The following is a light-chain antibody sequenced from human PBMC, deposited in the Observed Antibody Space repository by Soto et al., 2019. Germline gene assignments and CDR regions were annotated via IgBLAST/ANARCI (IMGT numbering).Light chain of an antibody. CDR1: QSVSSN. V-gene: IGKV3-15*01. J-gene: IGKJ1*01. CDR2: GAS. CDR3: QHYKNWPTWT. Sequence: EIVMTQSPATLSVSPGERATLSCRASQSVSSNLAWYQQKPGQAPRLLIYGASTRATGVPARFSGSASGTEFTLTISSLQSEDFAVYYCQHYKNWPTWTFGQGTKVDIK.